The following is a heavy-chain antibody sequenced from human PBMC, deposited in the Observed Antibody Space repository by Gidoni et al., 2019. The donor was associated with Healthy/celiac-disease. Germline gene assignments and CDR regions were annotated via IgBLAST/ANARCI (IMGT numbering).Heavy chain of an antibody. D-gene: IGHD1-26*01. V-gene: IGHV1-69*01. CDR2: IIPILGTA. CDR1: GGTFSSYA. J-gene: IGHJ3*02. CDR3: ATNPIVGATIGAFDI. Sequence: QVQLVQSGAEVKKPGSSVKVSCKASGGTFSSYAIRWVRQAPGQGLEWMGGIIPILGTANYAQKFQGRVMITADESTSTAYMELSSLRSEDTAVYYCATNPIVGATIGAFDIWGQGTMVTVSS.